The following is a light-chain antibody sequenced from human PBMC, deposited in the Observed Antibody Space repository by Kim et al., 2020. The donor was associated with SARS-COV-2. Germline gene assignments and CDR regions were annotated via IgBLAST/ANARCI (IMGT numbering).Light chain of an antibody. CDR1: QSVSNSY. CDR3: QQYGSSRTIT. V-gene: IGKV3-20*01. Sequence: PGERATPSCRASQSVSNSYLAWYQQKPGQAPRLLIYGASSRATGIPDRFSGSGSGTDFTLTISRLEPEDFTVYYCQQYGSSRTITFGQGTRLEIK. CDR2: GAS. J-gene: IGKJ5*01.